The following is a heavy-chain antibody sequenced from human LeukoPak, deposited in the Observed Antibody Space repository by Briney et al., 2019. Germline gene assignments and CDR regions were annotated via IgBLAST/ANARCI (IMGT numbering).Heavy chain of an antibody. CDR3: AYCSGGDFDY. Sequence: SVKVSCKASGGTFISYAITWVRQAPGQGLEWMGGIIPIFGTANYAQRFQGRVTMTRDTSISTAYMELSRLRSDDTAVYYCAYCSGGDFDYWGQGTLVTVSS. CDR1: GGTFISYA. J-gene: IGHJ4*02. V-gene: IGHV1-69*05. CDR2: IIPIFGTA. D-gene: IGHD2-15*01.